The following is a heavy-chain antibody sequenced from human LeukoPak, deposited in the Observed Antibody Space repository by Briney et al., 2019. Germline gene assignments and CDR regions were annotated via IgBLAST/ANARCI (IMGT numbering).Heavy chain of an antibody. D-gene: IGHD6-13*01. CDR3: ARGLWQQFDY. V-gene: IGHV4-34*01. CDR2: INHSGST. J-gene: IGHJ4*02. Sequence: SETLSLTCAVYGGSFSGYYWSWIRQPPGKGLELIGEINHSGSTNYNPSLKSRVTISVDTSKNQFSLKLSSVTAADTAVYYCARGLWQQFDYWGQGTLVTVSS. CDR1: GGSFSGYY.